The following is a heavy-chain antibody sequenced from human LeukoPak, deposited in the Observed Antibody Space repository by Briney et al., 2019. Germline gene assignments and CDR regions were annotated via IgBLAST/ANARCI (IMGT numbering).Heavy chain of an antibody. CDR2: INHSGYP. Sequence: PSETLSLTCAVYGGSFSDHYWSWIRQPPGKGLEWIGEINHSGYPNYNPSLKSRVTISVDTSKKQISLNLSSVTAADTAVYYCARAFGNVRGDTWGQGSLVTVSS. V-gene: IGHV4-34*01. J-gene: IGHJ5*02. CDR3: ARAFGNVRGDT. D-gene: IGHD3-10*01. CDR1: GGSFSDHY.